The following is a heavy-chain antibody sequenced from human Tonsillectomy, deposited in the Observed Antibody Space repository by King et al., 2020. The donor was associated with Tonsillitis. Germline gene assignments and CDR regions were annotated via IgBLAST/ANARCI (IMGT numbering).Heavy chain of an antibody. J-gene: IGHJ4*02. CDR1: GGSISSGSYY. V-gene: IGHV4-61*02. CDR2: IYTSGST. CDR3: VLTYYYDSSGSSFDY. D-gene: IGHD3-22*01. Sequence: QLQESGPGLVKPSQTLSLTCTVSGGSISSGSYYWSWIRQPAGKGLEWIGRIYTSGSTNYNPSLKSRVTISVDTSKNQFSLKLSSVTAADTAVYYCVLTYYYDSSGSSFDYWGQGTLVTVSS.